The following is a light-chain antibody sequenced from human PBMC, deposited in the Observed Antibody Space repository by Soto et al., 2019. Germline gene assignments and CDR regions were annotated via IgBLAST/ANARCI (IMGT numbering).Light chain of an antibody. Sequence: EIVLTQSPGTLSLSPGDRATLSCRASQSVRSSYLAWYQQRPGQAPRLLIYGASTRATGIPDRFSGSGSGTDFTLTISRLEPEDCAGYYCQQYGSSLFTFGPGTKVDIK. J-gene: IGKJ3*01. CDR2: GAS. CDR1: QSVRSSY. CDR3: QQYGSSLFT. V-gene: IGKV3-20*01.